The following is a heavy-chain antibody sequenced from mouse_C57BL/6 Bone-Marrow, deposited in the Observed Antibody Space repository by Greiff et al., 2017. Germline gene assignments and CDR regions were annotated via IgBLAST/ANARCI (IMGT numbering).Heavy chain of an antibody. CDR2: ISSGGSYT. D-gene: IGHD1-1*01. CDR3: ARHDYGSSYSY. CDR1: GFTFSSYG. J-gene: IGHJ2*01. V-gene: IGHV5-6*01. Sequence: EVMLVESGGDLVKPGGSLKLSCAASGFTFSSYGMSWVRQTPDKRLEWVATISSGGSYTYYPDSVKGRFTISRDNAKNTLYLQMSSLKSEDTAMYYCARHDYGSSYSYWGQGTTLTVSS.